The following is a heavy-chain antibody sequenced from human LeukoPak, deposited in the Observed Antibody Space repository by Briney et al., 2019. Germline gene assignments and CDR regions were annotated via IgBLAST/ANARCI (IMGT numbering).Heavy chain of an antibody. CDR3: ARVNYGSGSYFWGAFDI. CDR2: INWNGGST. CDR1: GFTFDDYG. D-gene: IGHD3-10*01. J-gene: IGHJ3*02. Sequence: GGSLRLSCAASGFTFDDYGMSWVRHAPGKGLEWVSGINWNGGSTGYADSVKGRFTISRDNAKNSLYLQMNSLRAEDTALYYCARVNYGSGSYFWGAFDIWGQGTMVTVSS. V-gene: IGHV3-20*04.